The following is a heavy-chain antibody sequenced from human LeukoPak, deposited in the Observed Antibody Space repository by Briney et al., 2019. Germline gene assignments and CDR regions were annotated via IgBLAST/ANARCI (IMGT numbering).Heavy chain of an antibody. CDR2: IRSKANSYAT. CDR1: GFIFSGSA. Sequence: GGSLRLSCAASGFIFSGSAMHWVRQASGKGLEWVGRIRSKANSYATAYAESLKGRFTISRDDSKNTAYLQMNSLKTEDTAVYYCTRRASDDSSGHSDYWGQGTLVTVSS. D-gene: IGHD3-22*01. J-gene: IGHJ4*02. CDR3: TRRASDDSSGHSDY. V-gene: IGHV3-73*01.